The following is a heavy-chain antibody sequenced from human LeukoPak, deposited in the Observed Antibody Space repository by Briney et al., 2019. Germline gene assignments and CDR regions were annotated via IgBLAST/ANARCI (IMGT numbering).Heavy chain of an antibody. CDR3: ASLGIAAAGTSNGWFDP. J-gene: IGHJ5*02. CDR2: IIPIFGTA. V-gene: IGHV1-69*06. CDR1: GGTFSSYA. Sequence: GSSVKVSCKASGGTFSSYAISWVRQAPGQGLEWMGGIIPIFGTANYAQKFQGRVTITADKSTSTAYMELSSLRSEDTAVYYCASLGIAAAGTSNGWFDPWGQGTLVTVSS. D-gene: IGHD6-13*01.